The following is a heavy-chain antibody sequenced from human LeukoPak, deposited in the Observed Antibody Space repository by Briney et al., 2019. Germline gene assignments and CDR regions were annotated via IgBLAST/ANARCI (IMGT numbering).Heavy chain of an antibody. CDR3: ARHDPRGEPARLGFFDY. J-gene: IGHJ4*02. V-gene: IGHV4-59*08. CDR2: IYYSGST. CDR1: GDSINNYY. Sequence: VKPSETLSLTCTVSGDSINNYYWSWIRQPPGKGLEWIGYIYYSGSTNYNPSLKSRVTISVDTSRNQFSLNLSSVTAADTAVYYCARHDPRGEPARLGFFDYWGQGTLVTVSS. D-gene: IGHD6-6*01.